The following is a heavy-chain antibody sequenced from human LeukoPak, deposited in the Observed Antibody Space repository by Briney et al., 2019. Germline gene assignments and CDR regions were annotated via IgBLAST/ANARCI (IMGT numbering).Heavy chain of an antibody. V-gene: IGHV1-69*04. CDR2: IIPILAIA. D-gene: IGHD5-18*01. J-gene: IGHJ4*02. CDR1: GGSFSNYA. Sequence: ASVKVSCKASGGSFSNYAFRWVRQAPGQGLEWMGRIIPILAIANYAQNFQGRVTITADKSTTTAYVELSSLRSEDTAVYYYASPVQPSYGHFAYWGQGTLVTVSS. CDR3: ASPVQPSYGHFAY.